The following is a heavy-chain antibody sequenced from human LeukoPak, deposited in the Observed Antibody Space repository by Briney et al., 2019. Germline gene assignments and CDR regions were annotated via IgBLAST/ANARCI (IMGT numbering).Heavy chain of an antibody. CDR1: GFTFDDYA. J-gene: IGHJ4*02. D-gene: IGHD3-10*01. CDR2: ISWNSGSI. CDR3: AKDTEADYYGSGSPFDY. V-gene: IGHV3-9*01. Sequence: GGSLRLSCAASGFTFDDYAMHWVRQAPGKGLEWVSGISWNSGSIGYADSVKGRFTISRDNAKDSLYLQMNSLRAEDTALYYCAKDTEADYYGSGSPFDYWGQGTLVTVSS.